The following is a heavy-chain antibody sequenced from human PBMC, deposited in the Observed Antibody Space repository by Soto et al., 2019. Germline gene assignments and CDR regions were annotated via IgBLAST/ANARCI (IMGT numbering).Heavy chain of an antibody. V-gene: IGHV3-74*01. CDR1: VFPFTNYW. J-gene: IGHJ4*01. Sequence: GWSLRLSCASSVFPFTNYWMNWVRQTPGKGLMWVSRISPDGSDVGYADSVEGRFTVSRDNAKNTLYLQMHSLRAEDTAMYYCACWGHIVPVAPSDFDRWG. D-gene: IGHD2-8*02. CDR3: ACWGHIVPVAPSDFDR. CDR2: ISPDGSDV.